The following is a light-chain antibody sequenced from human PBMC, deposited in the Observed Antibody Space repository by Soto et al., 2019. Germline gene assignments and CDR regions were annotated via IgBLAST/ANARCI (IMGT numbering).Light chain of an antibody. Sequence: QSAVTQPAFVSGSPGQSITISCTGTSSDVGSYNLVSWYQQHPGKAPKLMIYEGSKRPSGVSNRFSGSKSGNTASLTISGLQAEDEADYYCCSYAGSSTFHVVFGGGTKVTVL. CDR2: EGS. V-gene: IGLV2-23*03. J-gene: IGLJ2*01. CDR3: CSYAGSSTFHVV. CDR1: SSDVGSYNL.